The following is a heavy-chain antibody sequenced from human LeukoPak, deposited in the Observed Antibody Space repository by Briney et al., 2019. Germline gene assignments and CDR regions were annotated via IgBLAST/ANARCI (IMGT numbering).Heavy chain of an antibody. CDR1: GGSISSGSYY. CDR2: MYTSGST. Sequence: PSETLSLTCTVSGGSISSGSYYWGWIRQPGGKGLEWIGRMYTSGSTNYNPSLKSRVTISVDTSENQFSLKLSSVTAADTAVYYCAREAVANDAFDIWGQGTMVTVSS. CDR3: AREAVANDAFDI. V-gene: IGHV4-61*02. J-gene: IGHJ3*02. D-gene: IGHD5-12*01.